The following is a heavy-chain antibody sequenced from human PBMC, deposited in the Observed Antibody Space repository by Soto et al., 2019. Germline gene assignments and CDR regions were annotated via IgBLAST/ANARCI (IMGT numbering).Heavy chain of an antibody. CDR3: ARDLYCSSTSCDRGGYYYGMDV. Sequence: GGSLRLSCAASGFTFSSYEMNWVRQAPGKGLEWVSYISSSGSTIYYADSVKGRFTISRDNAKNSLYLQMNSLRAEDTAVYYCARDLYCSSTSCDRGGYYYGMDVWGQGTTVT. V-gene: IGHV3-48*03. CDR1: GFTFSSYE. J-gene: IGHJ6*02. D-gene: IGHD2-2*02. CDR2: ISSSGSTI.